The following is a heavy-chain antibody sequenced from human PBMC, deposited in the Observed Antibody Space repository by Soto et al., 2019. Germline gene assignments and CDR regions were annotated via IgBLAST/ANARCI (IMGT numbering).Heavy chain of an antibody. J-gene: IGHJ3*02. CDR1: GGSISSGDYY. Sequence: SETLSLTCTVSGGSISSGDYYWSWIRQPPGKGLEWIGHIYYSGSTYYNPSLKSRVTISVDTSKNQFSLKLSSVTAADTAVYYCARVDYGWYAFDIWGQGTMVTVSS. CDR2: IYYSGST. CDR3: ARVDYGWYAFDI. V-gene: IGHV4-30-4*01. D-gene: IGHD4-17*01.